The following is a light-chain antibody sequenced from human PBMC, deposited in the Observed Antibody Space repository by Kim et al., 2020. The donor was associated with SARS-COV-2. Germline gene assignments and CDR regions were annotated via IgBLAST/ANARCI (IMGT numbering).Light chain of an antibody. CDR3: AVWDDTLNGYV. CDR2: SYN. Sequence: GQRVTISGSGSSSNIGTNTVNWYQQLPGTAPKLLIYSYNVRPSGVPDRFSGAKSGTSASLAISGLQSEDEADYYCAVWDDTLNGYVFGTGTKVTVL. V-gene: IGLV1-44*01. J-gene: IGLJ1*01. CDR1: SSNIGTNT.